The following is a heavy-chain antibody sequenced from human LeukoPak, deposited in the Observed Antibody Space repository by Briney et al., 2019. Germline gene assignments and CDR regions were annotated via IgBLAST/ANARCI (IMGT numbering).Heavy chain of an antibody. CDR1: GYSISSGYY. Sequence: SETLSLTCTVSGYSISSGYYWGWIRQPPGKGLEWIGSIYHSGSTYYNPSPKSRVTISVDTSKNQFSLKLSSVTAADTAVHYCARGGNFAFDYWGQGTLVTVSS. D-gene: IGHD4-23*01. J-gene: IGHJ4*02. CDR3: ARGGNFAFDY. CDR2: IYHSGST. V-gene: IGHV4-38-2*02.